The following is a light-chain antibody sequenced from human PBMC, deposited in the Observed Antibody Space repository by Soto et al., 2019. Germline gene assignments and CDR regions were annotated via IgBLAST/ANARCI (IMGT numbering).Light chain of an antibody. CDR3: QVWDSSSDQGV. CDR2: DDS. V-gene: IGLV3-21*02. J-gene: IGLJ1*01. Sequence: SYELTQPPSVSVAPGQTARITCGGNNIGSKSVHWYQQKPCQAPVLVVYDDSDRPSGIPERFSGSNSGNTATLTISRVEAGDEADYYCQVWDSSSDQGVFGTGTKVTVL. CDR1: NIGSKS.